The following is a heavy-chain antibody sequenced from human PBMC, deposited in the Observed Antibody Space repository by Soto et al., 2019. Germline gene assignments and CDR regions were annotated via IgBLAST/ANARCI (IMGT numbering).Heavy chain of an antibody. V-gene: IGHV4-31*03. CDR1: GGSISSGGYY. D-gene: IGHD2-15*01. CDR2: IYYSGST. J-gene: IGHJ4*02. CDR3: ARDYCSGGSCYQDY. Sequence: QVQLQESGPGLVKPSQTLSLTCTVSGGSISSGGYYWSWIRQHPGKGLEWIGYIYYSGSTYYNPSRKSRVTISVDTSKNQFSLKLSSVTAADTAVYYCARDYCSGGSCYQDYWGQGTLVTVSS.